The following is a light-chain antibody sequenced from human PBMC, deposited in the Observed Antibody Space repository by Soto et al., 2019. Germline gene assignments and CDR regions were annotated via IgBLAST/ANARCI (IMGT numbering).Light chain of an antibody. CDR3: SSYTGSITVV. J-gene: IGLJ2*01. Sequence: QSALTQPPSVSGSPGQSITISCIGTSSDVGGYNYVSWYQQYPGKAPKLMIYYVSNRPSGVSSRFSGSRSGYTASLTISGLQAEDEADYYCSSYTGSITVVFGGGTKLTVL. CDR1: SSDVGGYNY. V-gene: IGLV2-14*01. CDR2: YVS.